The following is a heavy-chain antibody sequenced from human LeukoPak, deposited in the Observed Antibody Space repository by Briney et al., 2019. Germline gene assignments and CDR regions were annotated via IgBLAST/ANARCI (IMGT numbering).Heavy chain of an antibody. D-gene: IGHD3-22*01. J-gene: IGHJ3*02. Sequence: GGSLRLSCAASGFTFSSYSMNWVRQAPGKGLEWVSSISSSSSYIYYADSVKGRFTISRDNAKNSLYLQMNSLRAEDTAAYYCARGGLDAFDIWGQGTMVTVSS. CDR2: ISSSSSYI. CDR3: ARGGLDAFDI. CDR1: GFTFSSYS. V-gene: IGHV3-21*01.